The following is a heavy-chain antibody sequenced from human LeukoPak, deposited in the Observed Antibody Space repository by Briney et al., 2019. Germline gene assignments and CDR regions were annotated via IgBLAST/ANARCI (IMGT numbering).Heavy chain of an antibody. Sequence: PSETLSLTCTVSGGSISSYYWSWIRQPPGKGLEWIGNIYYSGSTNYNPSLKSRVTISVDTSKNQFSLRLSSVTAADTAVYYCARAQIEYSSSWYNVYYFDLWGRGTLVTVSS. D-gene: IGHD6-13*01. CDR3: ARAQIEYSSSWYNVYYFDL. J-gene: IGHJ2*01. CDR1: GGSISSYY. CDR2: IYYSGST. V-gene: IGHV4-59*01.